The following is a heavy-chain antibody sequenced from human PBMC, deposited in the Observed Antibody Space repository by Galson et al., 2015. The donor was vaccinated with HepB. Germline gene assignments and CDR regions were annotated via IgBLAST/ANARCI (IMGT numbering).Heavy chain of an antibody. Sequence: SVKVSCKASGYTFTSYAMNWVRQAPGQGLEWMGWINTNTGNPTYAQGFTGRFVFSLDTSVSTAYLQISSLEAEDTAVYYCAMGADPIAVAGNHWGQGTLVTVSS. CDR3: AMGADPIAVAGNH. V-gene: IGHV7-4-1*02. CDR1: GYTFTSYA. J-gene: IGHJ5*02. D-gene: IGHD6-19*01. CDR2: INTNTGNP.